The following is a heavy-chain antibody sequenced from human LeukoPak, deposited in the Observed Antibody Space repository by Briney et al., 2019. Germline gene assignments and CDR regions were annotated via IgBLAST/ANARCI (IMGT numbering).Heavy chain of an antibody. CDR2: ISHDGNNK. CDR1: GFTFSSYA. CDR3: ARDETPYYFDY. V-gene: IGHV3-30-3*01. Sequence: GGSLRLSCAASGFTFSSYAMHWVRQAPGKGLEWVAVISHDGNNKYYADSVKGRFTISRDNSKNTLYLQMNSLRAEDTAVYYCARDETPYYFDYWGQGTLVTVSS. J-gene: IGHJ4*02.